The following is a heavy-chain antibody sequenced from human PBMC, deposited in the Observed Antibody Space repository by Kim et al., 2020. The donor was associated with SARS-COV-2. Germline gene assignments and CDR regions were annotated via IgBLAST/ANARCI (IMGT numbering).Heavy chain of an antibody. CDR3: ASPRMGSSAPGAFDP. CDR2: ISYDGSNK. J-gene: IGHJ5*02. Sequence: GGSLRLSCAASGFTFSSYAMHWVRQAPGKGLEWVAVISYDGSNKYYADSVKGRFTISRDNSKNTLYLQMNSLRAEDTAVYYCASPRMGSSAPGAFDPWGQGTLVTVSS. V-gene: IGHV3-30*04. D-gene: IGHD6-13*01. CDR1: GFTFSSYA.